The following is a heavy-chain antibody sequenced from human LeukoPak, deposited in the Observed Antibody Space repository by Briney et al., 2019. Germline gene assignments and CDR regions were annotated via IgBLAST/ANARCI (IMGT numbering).Heavy chain of an antibody. CDR3: ARGYGSGSYSQFDY. CDR2: IIPILGIA. V-gene: IGHV1-69*02. Sequence: SVKVSCKASVGTCSSYTISWVRQAPGQGLEWRVRIIPILGIANYAQKFQGRVTITADKSTSTAYMELSSLRSEDTAVYYCARGYGSGSYSQFDYWGQGTLVTVSS. D-gene: IGHD3-10*01. J-gene: IGHJ4*02. CDR1: VGTCSSYT.